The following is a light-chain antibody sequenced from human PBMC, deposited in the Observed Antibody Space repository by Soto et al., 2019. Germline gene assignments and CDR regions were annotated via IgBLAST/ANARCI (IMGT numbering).Light chain of an antibody. Sequence: EIVMTQSPATLSVSPGERATLSCRASQRVSSNLAWYQQKRGQAPRLLIYAASTRATGIPARFNGSGYGTEFTLTISSLQSEDFAVYYCQQYNTWPRTFGQGTKVEIK. CDR1: QRVSSN. J-gene: IGKJ1*01. CDR2: AAS. V-gene: IGKV3-15*01. CDR3: QQYNTWPRT.